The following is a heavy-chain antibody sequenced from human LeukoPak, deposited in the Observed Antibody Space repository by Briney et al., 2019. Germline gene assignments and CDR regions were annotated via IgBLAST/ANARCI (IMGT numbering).Heavy chain of an antibody. D-gene: IGHD3-22*01. CDR1: GFTFSSYS. CDR3: TTVLHYYGISGYQTSFDY. Sequence: GGSLRLSCAASGFTFSSYSMNWVRQAPGKGLEWVSSISSSSSYIYYADSVKGRFTISRANAKNSLYLQMNSLRADDTAVYYCTTVLHYYGISGYQTSFDYWGQGTLVTVSS. J-gene: IGHJ4*02. V-gene: IGHV3-21*03. CDR2: ISSSSSYI.